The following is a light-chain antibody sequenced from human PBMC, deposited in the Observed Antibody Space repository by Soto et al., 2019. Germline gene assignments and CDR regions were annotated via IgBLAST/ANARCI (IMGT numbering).Light chain of an antibody. CDR2: GAS. CDR1: QSVSSY. CDR3: QQYGSSPPIT. V-gene: IGKV3-20*01. J-gene: IGKJ5*01. Sequence: EILLTQSPSTLSVSPGERATLSCRASQSVSSYLAWYQQRPGQAPRLLIYGASSRATGIPDRFSGSGSGTDLTLTISRLETEDFAAYYCQQYGSSPPITFGQGTRLEIK.